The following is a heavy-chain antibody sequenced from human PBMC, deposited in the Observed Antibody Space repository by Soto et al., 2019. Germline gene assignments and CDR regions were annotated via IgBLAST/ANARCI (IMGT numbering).Heavy chain of an antibody. V-gene: IGHV3-48*01. CDR2: IMPGSSHI. Sequence: EVQLVESGGGLVQPGGSLRLTCAASGFTFSIYSMNWVRQAPGKGLEWVSYIMPGSSHIFYADSVKGRFTISRDNAKNSLYLQRNSLRAEDTALYYCAIETVGAESVHVFDIWGQGTMVTVSS. J-gene: IGHJ3*02. CDR1: GFTFSIYS. D-gene: IGHD1-26*01. CDR3: AIETVGAESVHVFDI.